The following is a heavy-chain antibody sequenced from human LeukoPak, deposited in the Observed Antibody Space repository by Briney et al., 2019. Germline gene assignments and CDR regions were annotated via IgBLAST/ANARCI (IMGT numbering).Heavy chain of an antibody. D-gene: IGHD3-3*01. V-gene: IGHV1-46*01. Sequence: ASVNVSCKASGYIFTSCYMHWVRQAPGQGLEWMGIINPSGGNTGYAQKFQGRVTMTRDTSTSTVYMELSSLRSEDTAVYYCASSLTIFGVVIYWGQGTLVTVSS. CDR2: INPSGGNT. J-gene: IGHJ4*02. CDR3: ASSLTIFGVVIY. CDR1: GYIFTSCY.